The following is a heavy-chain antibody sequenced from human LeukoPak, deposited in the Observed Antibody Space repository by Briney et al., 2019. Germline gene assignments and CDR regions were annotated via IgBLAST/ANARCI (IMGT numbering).Heavy chain of an antibody. V-gene: IGHV3-66*02. J-gene: IGHJ4*02. Sequence: GGSLRLSCAASGFTVSSSYMSWVRQAPGKGLEWVSVMYSGGATYYSNSVKGRFTISRDYSKNTLNLQMNNLGTEDTAVYFCARSVHDTSGYAYWGQGTLVTVSS. CDR3: ARSVHDTSGYAY. D-gene: IGHD3-22*01. CDR2: MYSGGAT. CDR1: GFTVSSSY.